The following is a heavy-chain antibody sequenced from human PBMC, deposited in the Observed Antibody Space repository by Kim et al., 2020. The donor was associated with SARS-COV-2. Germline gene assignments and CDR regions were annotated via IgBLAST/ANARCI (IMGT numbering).Heavy chain of an antibody. CDR1: GFTFSSYA. CDR3: AKVRLSRYGDSTLELDY. CDR2: ISGSGGST. V-gene: IGHV3-23*01. Sequence: GGSLRLSCAASGFTFSSYAMSWVRQAPGKGLEWVSAISGSGGSTYYADSVKGRFTISRDNSKNTLYLQMNSLRAEDTAVYYCAKVRLSRYGDSTLELDYWGQGTLVTVSS. J-gene: IGHJ4*02. D-gene: IGHD4-17*01.